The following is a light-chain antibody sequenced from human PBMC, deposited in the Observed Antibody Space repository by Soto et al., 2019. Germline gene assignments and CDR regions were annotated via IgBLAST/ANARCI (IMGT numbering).Light chain of an antibody. CDR3: QHYGGVWT. J-gene: IGKJ1*01. CDR1: QSISNR. V-gene: IGKV1-5*01. CDR2: DAS. Sequence: DIQMTQSPSTLSASVGDRVTITCRASQSISNRLAWYQQKPGKAPKVLIYDASTLESGVPSRFSGSGSGTEFILTISSLKPDDFATYYCQHYGGVWTFGQGTKVEIK.